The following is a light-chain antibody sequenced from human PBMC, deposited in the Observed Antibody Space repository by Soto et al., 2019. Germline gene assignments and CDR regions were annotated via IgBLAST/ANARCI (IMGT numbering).Light chain of an antibody. J-gene: IGLJ1*01. CDR2: EVS. Sequence: QSALTQPASVSGSAGQSITISCTGPGSDISVYNYVSWYQQHPGKAPKLIIYEVSDRPSGVSNRFSGSKSGNTASLTISGLQAEDEADYYCSSYSSSTPYVFGTGTKLTVL. V-gene: IGLV2-14*01. CDR1: GSDISVYNY. CDR3: SSYSSSTPYV.